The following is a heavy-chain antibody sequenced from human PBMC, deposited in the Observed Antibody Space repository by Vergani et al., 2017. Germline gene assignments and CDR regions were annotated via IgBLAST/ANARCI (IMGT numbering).Heavy chain of an antibody. V-gene: IGHV3-23*01. J-gene: IGHJ6*03. CDR1: GFTFSSYA. CDR3: ARSEDVDYGDHEANYYYYYMDV. Sequence: EVQLLESGGGLVQPGGSLRLSCAASGFTFSSYAMSWVRQAPGKGLEWVSAISGSGGSTYYADSVKGRFTISRDNSKNTLYLQMNSLRAEDTAVYYCARSEDVDYGDHEANYYYYYMDVWGKGTTVTVSS. D-gene: IGHD4-17*01. CDR2: ISGSGGST.